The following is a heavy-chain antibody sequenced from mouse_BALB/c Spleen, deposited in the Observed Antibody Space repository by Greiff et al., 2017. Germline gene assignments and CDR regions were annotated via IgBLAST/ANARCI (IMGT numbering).Heavy chain of an antibody. D-gene: IGHD1-1*01. CDR1: GFSLTSYG. CDR2: IWSGGST. V-gene: IGHV2-2*02. J-gene: IGHJ4*01. CDR3: ARSNYYGSSYPLYAMDY. Sequence: QVQLQQSGPGLVQPSQSLSITCTVSGFSLTSYGVHWVRQSPGKGLEWLGVIWSGGSTDYNAAFISRLSISKDNSKSQVFFKMNSLQANDTAIYYCARSNYYGSSYPLYAMDYWGQGTSVTVSS.